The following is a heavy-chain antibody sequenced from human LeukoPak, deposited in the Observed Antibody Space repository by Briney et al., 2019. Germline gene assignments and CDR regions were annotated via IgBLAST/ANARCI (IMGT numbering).Heavy chain of an antibody. J-gene: IGHJ4*02. D-gene: IGHD4/OR15-4a*01. CDR2: TYYRSKWSN. Sequence: SQTLSLTCAISGDSVSSNSAAWNWIRQSPSRGLEWLGRTYYRSKWSNDYAVSVKSRIIINTDTSKNQFSLQLNSVTPEDTAVYYCARRRGAAQAFDYWGQGTLVTVSS. CDR3: ARRRGAAQAFDY. CDR1: GDSVSSNSAA. V-gene: IGHV6-1*01.